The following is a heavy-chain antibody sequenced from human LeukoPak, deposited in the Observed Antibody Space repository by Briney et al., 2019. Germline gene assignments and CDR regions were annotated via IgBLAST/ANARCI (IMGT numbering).Heavy chain of an antibody. CDR2: IASSSSYT. Sequence: PGGSLRLSCAASGSTFSDYDMSWIRQAPGKGLEWISYIASSSSYTNYADSVKGRFTISRDNAKNSLYLQMNSLRAEDTAVYYCARKADYFDYWGQGTLVTVSS. D-gene: IGHD2-15*01. CDR3: ARKADYFDY. J-gene: IGHJ4*02. V-gene: IGHV3-11*03. CDR1: GSTFSDYD.